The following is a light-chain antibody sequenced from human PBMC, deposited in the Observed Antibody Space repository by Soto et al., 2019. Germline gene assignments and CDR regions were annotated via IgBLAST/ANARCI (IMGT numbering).Light chain of an antibody. V-gene: IGLV2-14*01. CDR2: ASS. CDR1: SSDVGSYNY. J-gene: IGLJ3*02. Sequence: QSVLTQPASVSGSPGQSITISCTGTSSDVGSYNYVSWYQHHPGKAPRLMIYASSNRPSGVSHRFSGSRSGSTASLTISGLQAEDEAHYYCQSYDNSLSGSWVFGGGTKLTVL. CDR3: QSYDNSLSGSWV.